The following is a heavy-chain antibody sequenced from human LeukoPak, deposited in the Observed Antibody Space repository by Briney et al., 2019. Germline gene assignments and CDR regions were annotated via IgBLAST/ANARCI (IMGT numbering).Heavy chain of an antibody. J-gene: IGHJ4*02. CDR1: GYTFSTYS. V-gene: IGHV3-21*01. CDR2: ITSSSSYI. Sequence: GGSLRLSCVASGYTFSTYSMNWVRQAPGKGLEWVSSITSSSSYINYADSVKGRFTISRDNAKNSLYLQMNSLRAEDTAVYYCAKDRSRVMITFGGVMFYWGQGTLVTVSS. D-gene: IGHD3-16*01. CDR3: AKDRSRVMITFGGVMFY.